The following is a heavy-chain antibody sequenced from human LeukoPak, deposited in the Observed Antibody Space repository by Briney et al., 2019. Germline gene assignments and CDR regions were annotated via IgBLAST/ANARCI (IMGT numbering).Heavy chain of an antibody. CDR1: GYTFTSYG. J-gene: IGHJ6*03. V-gene: IGHV1-69*06. Sequence: SVKVSCKASGYTFTSYGISWVRQAPGRGLEWMGGIIPIFGTANYAQKFQGRDTITADKSTSTAYMELSSLRSEDTAVYYCARGINYDILTGFEAEYYYYMDVWGKGTTVTVSS. CDR3: ARGINYDILTGFEAEYYYYMDV. D-gene: IGHD3-9*01. CDR2: IIPIFGTA.